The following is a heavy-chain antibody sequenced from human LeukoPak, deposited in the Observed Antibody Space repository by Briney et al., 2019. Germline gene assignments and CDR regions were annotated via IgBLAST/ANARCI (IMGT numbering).Heavy chain of an antibody. CDR2: ISIGGDYI. V-gene: IGHV3-21*01. CDR1: GFTFSSYT. D-gene: IGHD2-15*01. CDR3: AKPDTETDIVVVVAAPPPFDY. Sequence: GGSLRLSCAASGFTFSSYTMNWVRQAPGKGLEWVSSISIGGDYIYYADSVTGRFTISRDNAKNSLFLQMNSLRTEDTAVYYCAKPDTETDIVVVVAAPPPFDYWGQGTLVTVSS. J-gene: IGHJ4*02.